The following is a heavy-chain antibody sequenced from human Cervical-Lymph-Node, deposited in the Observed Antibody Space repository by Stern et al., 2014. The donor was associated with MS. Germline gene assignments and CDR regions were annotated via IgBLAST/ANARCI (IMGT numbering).Heavy chain of an antibody. D-gene: IGHD3-10*01. CDR2: IYYSGST. CDR3: ARYTQTYYYGSGKNNWFDP. V-gene: IGHV4-31*03. CDR1: GGSISSGGYY. Sequence: VQLVESGPGLVKPSQTLSLTCTVSGGSISSGGYYWSWIRQHPGKGLEWIGYIYYSGSTYYNPSLKSRVTISVDTSKNQFSLKLSSVTAADTAVYYCARYTQTYYYGSGKNNWFDPWGQGTLVTVSS. J-gene: IGHJ5*02.